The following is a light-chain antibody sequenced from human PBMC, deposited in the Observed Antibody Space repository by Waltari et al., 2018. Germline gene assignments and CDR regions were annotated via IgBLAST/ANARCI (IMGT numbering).Light chain of an antibody. Sequence: EIVLTQSPGNLSLSPGERATLSCWASQSVGRALAWYQQKRGQAPRLIIYGASTRASGIPDRFSGSGSGTDFSLTINRLEPEDFAVYYCQHYVRLPVTFGQGTKVEIK. J-gene: IGKJ1*01. V-gene: IGKV3-20*01. CDR2: GAS. CDR3: QHYVRLPVT. CDR1: QSVGRA.